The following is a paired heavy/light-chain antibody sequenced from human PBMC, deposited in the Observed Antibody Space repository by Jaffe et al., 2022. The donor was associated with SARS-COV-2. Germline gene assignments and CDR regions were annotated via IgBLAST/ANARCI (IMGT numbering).Heavy chain of an antibody. CDR1: GGSITSGIYY. V-gene: IGHV4-39*01. Sequence: QLQLQESGPGLVKPSETLSLTCTVSGGSITSGIYYWGWIRQPPGKGLEWVGSISHSAATFYHPSLESRVTVSADTSKNQFSLRLTPVTPADTAVYYCVRHKDSGNGADAFHIWGQGTTVIVTS. D-gene: IGHD3-10*01. CDR3: VRHKDSGNGADAFHI. J-gene: IGHJ3*02. CDR2: ISHSAAT.
Light chain of an antibody. Sequence: EVVLTQSPATLSLSPGERATLSCRASQSVGIYVAWYQQKPGQAPRLLIYDASNRATGVPARFSGSGSGTDFTLTISSLEPEDFAVYYCQQRQHWPPLTFGGGTKVDIK. J-gene: IGKJ4*01. CDR3: QQRQHWPPLT. CDR1: QSVGIY. CDR2: DAS. V-gene: IGKV3-11*01.